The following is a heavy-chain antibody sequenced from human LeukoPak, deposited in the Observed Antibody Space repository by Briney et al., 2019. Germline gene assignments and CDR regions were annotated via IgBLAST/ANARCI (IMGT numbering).Heavy chain of an antibody. CDR3: ASGGYSYGYFDY. CDR2: IYYSGST. CDR1: GFTFSSYS. J-gene: IGHJ4*02. V-gene: IGHV4-59*01. D-gene: IGHD5-18*01. Sequence: PGGSLRLSCAASGFTFSSYSMNWVRQPPGKGLEWIGYIYYSGSTNYNPSLKSRVTISVDTSKNQFSLKLSSVTAADTAVYYCASGGYSYGYFDYWGQGTLVTVSS.